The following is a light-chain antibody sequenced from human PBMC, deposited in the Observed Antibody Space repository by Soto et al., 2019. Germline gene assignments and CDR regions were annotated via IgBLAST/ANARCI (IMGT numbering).Light chain of an antibody. Sequence: IVLTQSPGTLSLTPGERATLFCRASQSVTSNYFAWYQQKPGQAPRLLIYGASSRATGIPDRFSGSGSGTDFTLTISRLEPEDFAVYYCQHYGSSPETFGQGTKVDI. V-gene: IGKV3-20*01. CDR2: GAS. J-gene: IGKJ1*01. CDR3: QHYGSSPET. CDR1: QSVTSNY.